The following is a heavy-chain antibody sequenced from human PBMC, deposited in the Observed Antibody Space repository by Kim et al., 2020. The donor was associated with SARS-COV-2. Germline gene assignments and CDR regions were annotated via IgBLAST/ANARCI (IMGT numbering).Heavy chain of an antibody. CDR1: GGSFSGYY. CDR2: INHSGST. CDR3: ARGKKQLVY. Sequence: SETLSLTCAVYGGSFSGYYWSWIRQPPGEGLEWIGEINHSGSTNYNPSLKSRVTISVDTSKNQFSLKLSSVTAADTAVYYCARGKKQLVYWGQGTLVTVSS. J-gene: IGHJ4*02. D-gene: IGHD6-13*01. V-gene: IGHV4-34*01.